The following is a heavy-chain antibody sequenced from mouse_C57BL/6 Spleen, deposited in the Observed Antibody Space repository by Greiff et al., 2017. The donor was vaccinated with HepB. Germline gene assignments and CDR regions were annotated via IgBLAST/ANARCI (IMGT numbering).Heavy chain of an antibody. Sequence: QVQLQQSGPELVKPGASVKISCKASGYAFSSSWMNWVKQRPGKGLEWIGRIYPGDGDTNYNGKFKGKATLTADKSSSTAYMQLSSLTSEYSAVYFCARSYGSAWFAYWGQGTLVTVSA. V-gene: IGHV1-82*01. CDR1: GYAFSSSW. J-gene: IGHJ3*01. CDR2: IYPGDGDT. D-gene: IGHD2-2*01. CDR3: ARSYGSAWFAY.